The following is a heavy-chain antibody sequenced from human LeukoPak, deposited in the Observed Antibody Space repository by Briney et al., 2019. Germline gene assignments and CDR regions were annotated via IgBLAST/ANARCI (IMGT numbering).Heavy chain of an antibody. J-gene: IGHJ5*02. D-gene: IGHD6-19*01. CDR1: GGSISSYY. CDR3: ARHGSLIAVAENWFDP. CDR2: IYATGST. V-gene: IGHV4-4*09. Sequence: PSETLSLTCTVSGGSISSYYWSWIRQPPGKGLEWIGYIYATGSTNYNPSLKSRVTISVDTSKNQFSLKLSSVTAADTAVYYCARHGSLIAVAENWFDPWGQGTLVTVSS.